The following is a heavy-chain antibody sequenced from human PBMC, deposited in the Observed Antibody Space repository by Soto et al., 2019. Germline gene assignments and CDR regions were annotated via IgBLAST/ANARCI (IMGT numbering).Heavy chain of an antibody. CDR1: GFTVSSNY. CDR2: IYSGGST. Sequence: GGSLRLSCAASGFTVSSNYMSWVRQAPGKGLEWVSVIYSGGSTYYADSVKGRFTISRHNSKNTLYLQMNSLRAEDTAVYYCARKLMITFGGVIPRGAFDIWGQGTMVTVSS. D-gene: IGHD3-16*02. V-gene: IGHV3-53*04. CDR3: ARKLMITFGGVIPRGAFDI. J-gene: IGHJ3*02.